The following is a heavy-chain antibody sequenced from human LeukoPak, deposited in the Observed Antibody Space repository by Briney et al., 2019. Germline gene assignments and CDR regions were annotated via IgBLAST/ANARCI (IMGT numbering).Heavy chain of an antibody. CDR1: GFTFSTYN. V-gene: IGHV3-23*01. D-gene: IGHD2-2*02. CDR3: AKSLGSVVPAAIAYYFDY. Sequence: PGGSLRLSCAASGFTFSTYNMIWVRQAPGKGLEWVSAISGSGGSTYYADSVKGRFTISRDNSKNTLYLQMNSLRAEDTAVYYCAKSLGSVVPAAIAYYFDYWGQGTLVTVSS. CDR2: ISGSGGST. J-gene: IGHJ4*02.